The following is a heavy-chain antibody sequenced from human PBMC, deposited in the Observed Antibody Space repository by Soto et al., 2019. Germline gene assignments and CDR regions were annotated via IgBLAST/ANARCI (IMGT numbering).Heavy chain of an antibody. CDR1: GDSVSTNSAT. V-gene: IGHV6-1*01. CDR2: SYYRSKWFN. CDR3: VRLIGTSWLDS. D-gene: IGHD2-8*01. J-gene: IGHJ5*01. Sequence: QVQLQQSSPGLVKPSQTLSLTCDISGDSVSTNSATWNWIRQSPSGGLEWLGRSYYRSKWFNDYAVTVTNRITISTDTSNSQVSLQMNSVTPDVTDVYYCVRLIGTSWLDSWGQGTLVIVSS.